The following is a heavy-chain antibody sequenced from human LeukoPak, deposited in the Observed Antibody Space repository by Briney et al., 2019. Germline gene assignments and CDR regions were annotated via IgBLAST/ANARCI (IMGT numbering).Heavy chain of an antibody. CDR2: ISYDGSNK. Sequence: GGSLRLSCAASGFTFSSYGVHWVRQAPGKGLEWVAVISYDGSNKYYADSVKGRFTISRDNSKNTLYLQMNSLRAEDTAVYYCAKDKIWFGELLDYWGQGTLVTVSS. J-gene: IGHJ4*02. V-gene: IGHV3-30*18. D-gene: IGHD3-10*01. CDR3: AKDKIWFGELLDY. CDR1: GFTFSSYG.